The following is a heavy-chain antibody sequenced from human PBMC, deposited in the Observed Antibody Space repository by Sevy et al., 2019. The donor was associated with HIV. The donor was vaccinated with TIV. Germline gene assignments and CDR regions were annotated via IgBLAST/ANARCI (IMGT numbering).Heavy chain of an antibody. Sequence: GGSLRLSCAASGFTFSSYAMNWVRQAPGKGLEWVSTIFGSGGGTYYADSVKGWFTSSRDNSKNTLYLQMNSLRAEDTAVYYCAGGRYDCSGSFDAFDVWGQGTMVTVSS. CDR2: IFGSGGGT. V-gene: IGHV3-23*01. CDR3: AGGRYDCSGSFDAFDV. CDR1: GFTFSSYA. J-gene: IGHJ3*01. D-gene: IGHD3-22*01.